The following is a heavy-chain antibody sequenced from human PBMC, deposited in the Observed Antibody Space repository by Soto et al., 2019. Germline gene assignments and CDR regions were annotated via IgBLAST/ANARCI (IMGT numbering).Heavy chain of an antibody. J-gene: IGHJ6*03. CDR1: GDTFSRHT. CDR2: TIPILGIA. D-gene: IGHD4-17*01. CDR3: ARVAEMGTVTKGYYYYMDV. Sequence: QVQLVQSGAEVKKPGSSVKVSCKASGDTFSRHTISWVRQAPGQGLEWMGRTIPILGIANYAQKFQGRVTITADKSTSTAYMDRSSLRSEDTAVYYCARVAEMGTVTKGYYYYMDVWVKGTTVTVSS. V-gene: IGHV1-69*02.